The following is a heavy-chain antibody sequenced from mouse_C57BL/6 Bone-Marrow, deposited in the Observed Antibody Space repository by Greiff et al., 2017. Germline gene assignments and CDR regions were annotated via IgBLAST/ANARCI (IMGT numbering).Heavy chain of an antibody. D-gene: IGHD4-1*01. Sequence: EVKLVESGGGLVQPGGSLKLSCAASGFTFSDYYMYWVRQTPEKRLEWVAYISNGGGSTYYPDTVKGRFTISRDNAKNTLYLQMSRLKSEDTAMYYSARQGNWDAWFAYWGQGTLVTVSA. V-gene: IGHV5-12*01. CDR3: ARQGNWDAWFAY. CDR1: GFTFSDYY. CDR2: ISNGGGST. J-gene: IGHJ3*01.